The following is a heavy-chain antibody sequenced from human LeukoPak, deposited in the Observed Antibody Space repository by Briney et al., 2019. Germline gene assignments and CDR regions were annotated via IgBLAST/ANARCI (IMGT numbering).Heavy chain of an antibody. Sequence: PGGSLRLSCAASGFTFSDYYMSWIRQAPGKGLEWVSYISSSSSTIYYADSVKGRFTISRDNAKNSLYLQMNSLRAEDTAVYYCARSRRRAWFGELLSSPYGMDVWGQGTTVTVSS. CDR1: GFTFSDYY. CDR2: ISSSSSTI. J-gene: IGHJ6*02. V-gene: IGHV3-11*04. D-gene: IGHD3-10*01. CDR3: ARSRRRAWFGELLSSPYGMDV.